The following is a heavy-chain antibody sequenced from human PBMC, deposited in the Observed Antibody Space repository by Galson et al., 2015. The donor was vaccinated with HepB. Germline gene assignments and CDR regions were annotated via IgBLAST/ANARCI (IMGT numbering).Heavy chain of an antibody. CDR3: ARLCRTSACYASLSPYYAMDV. D-gene: IGHD2-2*01. CDR2: IDPTDSYT. CDR1: GYSFTSFW. V-gene: IGHV5-10-1*01. Sequence: QSGAEVKKPGESLRISCKGSGYSFTSFWISWVRHMPGKGLQWMGRIDPTDSYTDYSPSFQGHVTISVDKSISSAYLQWSSLKASDTATYYCARLCRTSACYASLSPYYAMDVWGQGTTVTVSS. J-gene: IGHJ6*02.